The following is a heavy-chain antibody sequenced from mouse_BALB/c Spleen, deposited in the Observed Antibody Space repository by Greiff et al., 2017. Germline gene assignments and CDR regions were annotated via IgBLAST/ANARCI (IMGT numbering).Heavy chain of an antibody. CDR3: ARYGNYDAMDY. J-gene: IGHJ4*01. Sequence: EVQVVESGAELVRPGALVKLSCKASGFNIKDYYMHWVKQRPEQGLEWIGWIDPENGNTIYDPKFQGKASITADTSSNTAYLQLSSLTSEDTAVYYCARYGNYDAMDYWGQGTSVTVSS. CDR1: GFNIKDYY. V-gene: IGHV14-1*02. D-gene: IGHD2-1*01. CDR2: IDPENGNT.